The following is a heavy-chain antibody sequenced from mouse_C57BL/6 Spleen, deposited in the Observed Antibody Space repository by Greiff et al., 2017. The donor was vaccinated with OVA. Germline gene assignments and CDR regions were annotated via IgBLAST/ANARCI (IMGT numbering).Heavy chain of an antibody. V-gene: IGHV10-1*01. CDR1: GFSFNTYA. CDR2: IRSKSNNYAT. Sequence: EVHLVESGGGLVQPKGSLKLSCAASGFSFNTYAMNWVRQAPGKGLEWVARIRSKSNNYATYYADSVKDRFTISRDDSESMLYLQMNNLKTEDTAMYYCVRHGGGFDYWGQGTTLTVSS. J-gene: IGHJ2*01. CDR3: VRHGGGFDY.